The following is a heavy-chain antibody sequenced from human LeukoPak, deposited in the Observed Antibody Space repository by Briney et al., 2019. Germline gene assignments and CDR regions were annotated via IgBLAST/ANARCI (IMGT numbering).Heavy chain of an antibody. J-gene: IGHJ5*02. CDR2: ISSSSSYI. CDR3: ARDGFGGYNWFDP. D-gene: IGHD3-16*01. Sequence: GGSLRLSCAASGFTFSSYSMNWVRQAPGKGLEWVSSISSSSSYIYYADSVKGRFTISRDNSKNTLYLQMNSLRAEDTAVYYCARDGFGGYNWFDPWGQGTLVTVSS. CDR1: GFTFSSYS. V-gene: IGHV3-21*01.